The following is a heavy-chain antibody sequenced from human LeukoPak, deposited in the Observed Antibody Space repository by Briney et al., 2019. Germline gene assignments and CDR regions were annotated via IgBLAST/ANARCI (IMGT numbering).Heavy chain of an antibody. D-gene: IGHD2-15*01. CDR1: GYTFPSYG. J-gene: IGHJ6*02. V-gene: IGHV1-18*01. Sequence: PGASVKVSCKASGYTFPSYGISWVRQAPGQGLEWMGWISAYNGNTNYAQKLQGRVTMTTDTSTSTAYMELRSLRSDDTAVYYCARYYEGWGYCSGGSCYRAYYGMVVWGQRTTVTVSS. CDR2: ISAYNGNT. CDR3: ARYYEGWGYCSGGSCYRAYYGMVV.